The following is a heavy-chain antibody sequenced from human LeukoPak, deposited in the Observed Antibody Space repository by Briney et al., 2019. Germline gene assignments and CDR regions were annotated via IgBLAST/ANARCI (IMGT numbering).Heavy chain of an antibody. J-gene: IGHJ4*02. Sequence: ASVKVSCKASGYTFTGYCMHWVRQAPGQGLEWMGWINPNSGGTNYAQKFQGRVTMTRDTSISTAYMELSRLRSDDTAVYYCARVARGTLSSSWHTDYWGQGTLVTVSS. D-gene: IGHD6-13*01. CDR2: INPNSGGT. V-gene: IGHV1-2*02. CDR3: ARVARGTLSSSWHTDY. CDR1: GYTFTGYC.